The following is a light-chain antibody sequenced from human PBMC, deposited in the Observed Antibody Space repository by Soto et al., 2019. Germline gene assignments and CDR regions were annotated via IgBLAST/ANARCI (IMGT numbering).Light chain of an antibody. V-gene: IGLV2-14*01. CDR2: DVN. CDR1: ISDIGGYNF. J-gene: IGLJ2*01. Sequence: QLGLTQPASVSGSPGQSITISCTGTISDIGGYNFISWYQHHPGKAPKLVIYDVNNRPSGISYSFSGSKSGNTASLNISGLQAEDEADYYCASYTRTPTLVFCCGTKLPVL. CDR3: ASYTRTPTLV.